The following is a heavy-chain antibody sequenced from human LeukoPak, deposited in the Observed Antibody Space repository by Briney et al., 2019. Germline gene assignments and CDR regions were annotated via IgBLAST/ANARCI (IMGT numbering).Heavy chain of an antibody. CDR1: GGSISNYY. CDR3: ARRGSDSGWYYFDY. Sequence: PSETLSLTCTVSGGSISNYYWSWIRQPPGKGLEWIGYIYFSGSTNYNPSLKSRVTISVDTSKNQFSLKLSSVTAADTAVYYCARRGSDSGWYYFDYWGQGTLVTVSS. CDR2: IYFSGST. D-gene: IGHD6-19*01. V-gene: IGHV4-59*08. J-gene: IGHJ4*02.